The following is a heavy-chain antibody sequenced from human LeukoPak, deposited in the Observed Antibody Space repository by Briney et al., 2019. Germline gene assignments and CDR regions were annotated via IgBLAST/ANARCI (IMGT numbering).Heavy chain of an antibody. D-gene: IGHD4-17*01. CDR3: ARGRYGDYYFDY. CDR1: GGSISSGDYY. Sequence: SETLSLTCTVSGGSISSGDYYWSWIRQPPGTGLEWIGYIYYSGSTYYNPSLKSRLTISVDTSKNQFSLKLSSVTAADTAVYYCARGRYGDYYFDYWGQGTLVTVSS. CDR2: IYYSGST. J-gene: IGHJ4*02. V-gene: IGHV4-30-4*01.